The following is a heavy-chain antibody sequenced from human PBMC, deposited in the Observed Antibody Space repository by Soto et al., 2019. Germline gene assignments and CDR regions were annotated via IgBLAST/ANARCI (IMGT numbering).Heavy chain of an antibody. J-gene: IGHJ4*02. V-gene: IGHV4-31*03. CDR1: GGSISSGGYY. CDR3: ARATYYYGRSGYLYSFVY. CDR2: IYYSGST. Sequence: SETLSLTCTVSGGSISSGGYYWSWIRQHPGKGLEWIGYIYYSGSTYYNPSLKSRVTISVDTSKNQFSLKLSSVTAADTAVYYCARATYYYGRSGYLYSFVYWGQGALVTVSS. D-gene: IGHD3-22*01.